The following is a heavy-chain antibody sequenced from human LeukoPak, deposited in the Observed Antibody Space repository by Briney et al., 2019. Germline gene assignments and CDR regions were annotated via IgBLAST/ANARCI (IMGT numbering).Heavy chain of an antibody. V-gene: IGHV3-33*01. CDR3: ARDRLGSGSYLNY. D-gene: IGHD3-10*01. CDR1: GFTFSSYG. CDR2: IWYDGSNK. Sequence: GGSLRLSCAASGFTFSSYGMHWVRQAPGKGLEWVAVIWYDGSNKYYADSVKGRFTISRDNSKNTLYLQMNSLRAEDTAVYYCARDRLGSGSYLNYWGQGTLVTVSS. J-gene: IGHJ4*02.